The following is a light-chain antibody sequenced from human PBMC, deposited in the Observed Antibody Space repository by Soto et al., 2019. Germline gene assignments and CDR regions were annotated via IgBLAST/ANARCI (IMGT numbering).Light chain of an antibody. CDR3: QKSYSTPRT. CDR2: AAS. V-gene: IGKV1-39*01. J-gene: IGKJ1*01. Sequence: DIQITQSPSSLSASVGDRVTITCRASQSISSYLNWYQQKPRKAPKLLIYAASSLESGVPSRFCGSGSGTDFTLTISRLQPEDFATYYCQKSYSTPRTFGQGTKVEIK. CDR1: QSISSY.